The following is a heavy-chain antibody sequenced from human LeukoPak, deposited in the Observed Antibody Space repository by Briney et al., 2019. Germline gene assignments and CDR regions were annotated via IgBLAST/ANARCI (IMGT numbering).Heavy chain of an antibody. Sequence: SETLSLTCAVSGGSISSGGYSWSWIRQPPGKGLEWIGYIYHSGSTYYNPSLKSRVTISVDRSKNQFSLKLSSVTAADTAVYYCARAGPYGPFDYWGQGTLVTVSS. D-gene: IGHD3-10*01. V-gene: IGHV4-30-2*01. CDR2: IYHSGST. CDR3: ARAGPYGPFDY. J-gene: IGHJ4*02. CDR1: GGSISSGGYS.